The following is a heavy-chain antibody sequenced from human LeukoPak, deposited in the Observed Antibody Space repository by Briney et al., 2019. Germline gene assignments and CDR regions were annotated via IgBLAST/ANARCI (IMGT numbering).Heavy chain of an antibody. D-gene: IGHD4-17*01. V-gene: IGHV4-30-4*01. CDR2: IYYSGST. Sequence: SETLPVTCLVSGGSISRGVYYGRWTREPPGRGVEWIGYIYYSGSTYYNPSLKSRVTISVDTSKNQFSLKLSSVTAADTAVYYCAKTVTTRLYAFDIWGQGTMVTVSS. J-gene: IGHJ3*02. CDR3: AKTVTTRLYAFDI. CDR1: GGSISRGVYY.